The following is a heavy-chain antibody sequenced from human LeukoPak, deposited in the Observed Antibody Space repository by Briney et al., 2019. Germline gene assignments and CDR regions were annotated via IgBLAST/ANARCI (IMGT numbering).Heavy chain of an antibody. CDR1: GFTFSSYG. V-gene: IGHV3-30*18. Sequence: GASLRLSCAASGFTFSSYGMHWVRQAPGKGLEWVAVISYDGSNKYYADSVKGRFTISRDNSKNTLYLQMNSLKAEDTAVYYCAKDPRYYYDSSGYYTTYYFDYWGQGTLVTVSS. CDR3: AKDPRYYYDSSGYYTTYYFDY. D-gene: IGHD3-22*01. CDR2: ISYDGSNK. J-gene: IGHJ4*02.